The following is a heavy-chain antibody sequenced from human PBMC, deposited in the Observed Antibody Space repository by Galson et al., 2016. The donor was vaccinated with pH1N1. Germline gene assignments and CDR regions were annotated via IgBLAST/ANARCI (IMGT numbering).Heavy chain of an antibody. CDR2: ISYDGSRK. CDR3: AKGGSSSWYVYHYYMDV. CDR1: GFTFSSYG. Sequence: SLRLSCAASGFTFSSYGMHWVRQAPGKGLECLAFISYDGSRKYYADSVKGRFTISRDNSKNTLYLQMNTLRVEDTAVYYCAKGGSSSWYVYHYYMDVWGKGTTVTVSS. J-gene: IGHJ6*03. D-gene: IGHD6-13*01. V-gene: IGHV3-30*18.